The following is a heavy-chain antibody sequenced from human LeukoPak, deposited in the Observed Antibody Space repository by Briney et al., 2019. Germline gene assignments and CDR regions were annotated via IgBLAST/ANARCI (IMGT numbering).Heavy chain of an antibody. D-gene: IGHD4-11*01. V-gene: IGHV3-11*04. CDR2: ISSRGTTI. J-gene: IGHJ4*02. CDR3: AKDRTKDYDYSGPADY. Sequence: GGSLRLSCAASGFTFSDYYMSWIRQAPGKGLEWVSYISSRGTTIYYADSVKGRFTISRDNSKNTLYLQMNSLRAEDTAVYYCAKDRTKDYDYSGPADYWGQGTLVTVSS. CDR1: GFTFSDYY.